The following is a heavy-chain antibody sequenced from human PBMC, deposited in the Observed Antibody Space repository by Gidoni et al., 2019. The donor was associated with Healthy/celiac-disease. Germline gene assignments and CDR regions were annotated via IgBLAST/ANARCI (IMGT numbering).Heavy chain of an antibody. CDR1: GFTFSSYA. CDR2: ISGSGGST. V-gene: IGHV3-23*01. D-gene: IGHD1-26*01. Sequence: EVQLLESGGGLVQPGGSLRLSCAASGFTFSSYAMSWVRQAPGKGLEWVSAISGSGGSTYYADSVKGRFTISRDNSKNTLYLQMNSLRAEDTAVYYCAKDREWAGSGGAAPEPHYWGQGTLVTVSS. CDR3: AKDREWAGSGGAAPEPHY. J-gene: IGHJ4*02.